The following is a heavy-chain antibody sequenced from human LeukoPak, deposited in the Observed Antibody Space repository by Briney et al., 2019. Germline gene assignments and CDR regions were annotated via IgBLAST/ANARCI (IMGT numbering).Heavy chain of an antibody. J-gene: IGHJ4*02. Sequence: GGSLRLSCAASGFTFSSYEMNWVRQAPGKGLEWVSYISSSGSTIYYADSVKGRFTISRDNAKNSLYLQMNSLRAEDTAVYYCARDQLLLNPDYFDYWGQGTLVTVSS. CDR2: ISSSGSTI. CDR3: ARDQLLLNPDYFDY. V-gene: IGHV3-48*03. D-gene: IGHD2-15*01. CDR1: GFTFSSYE.